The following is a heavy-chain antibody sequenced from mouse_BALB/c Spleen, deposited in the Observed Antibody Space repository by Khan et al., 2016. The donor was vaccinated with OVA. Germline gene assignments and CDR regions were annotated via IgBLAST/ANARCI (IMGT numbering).Heavy chain of an antibody. CDR1: GYSITSDYA. D-gene: IGHD1-1*01. V-gene: IGHV3-2*02. CDR3: ARIYGGDFDY. CDR2: ISYSGNT. Sequence: EVQLQESGPGLVKPSQSLSLTCTVTGYSITSDYAWNWIRQFPGNKLEWVGYISYSGNTKYNPSLKSRISITRDTSKNQFFLQLNSVTTEDTATYYCARIYGGDFDYWGQGTTLTVSS. J-gene: IGHJ2*01.